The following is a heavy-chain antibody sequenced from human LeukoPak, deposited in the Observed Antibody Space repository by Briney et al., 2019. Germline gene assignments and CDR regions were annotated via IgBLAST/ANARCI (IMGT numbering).Heavy chain of an antibody. D-gene: IGHD2-2*01. CDR1: GGSISSYY. Sequence: KPSETLSLTCTVPGGSISSYYWSWIRQPPGKGLEWIGYIYYSGSTNYNPSLKSRVTISVDTSKNQFSLKLSSVTAADTAVYYCARVGCSSTSCLDYWGQGTLVTVSS. CDR2: IYYSGST. V-gene: IGHV4-59*01. CDR3: ARVGCSSTSCLDY. J-gene: IGHJ4*02.